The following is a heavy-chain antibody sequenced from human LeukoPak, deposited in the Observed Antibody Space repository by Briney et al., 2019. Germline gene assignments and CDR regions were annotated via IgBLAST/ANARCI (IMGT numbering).Heavy chain of an antibody. CDR3: AKDRCSRGTCYSDY. J-gene: IGHJ4*02. CDR2: LWYDGNNK. V-gene: IGHV3-33*06. Sequence: GGSLRLSCAASGFSFTNYGMHWVRQAPDKGLEWVARLWYDGNNKYYADSVNGRFTISRDNSKNTLYLQMNNLRAEDTAVYYCAKDRCSRGTCYSDYWGQGTLVTVSS. CDR1: GFSFTNYG. D-gene: IGHD2-15*01.